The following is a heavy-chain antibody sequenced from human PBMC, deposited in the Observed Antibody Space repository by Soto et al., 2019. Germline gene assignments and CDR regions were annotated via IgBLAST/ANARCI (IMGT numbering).Heavy chain of an antibody. CDR1: EFTFSNYA. Sequence: GGTLRLSCAASEFTFSNYAMSWVRQAPGKGLEWVSAISYGGGTTYNADSEKGRITISRDNSKNTLYLQINSLRAEDTAVYYCAKNPGYYYNSTGYHFDSCGPGTLVT. CDR3: AKNPGYYYNSTGYHFDS. CDR2: ISYGGGTT. J-gene: IGHJ4*02. V-gene: IGHV3-23*01. D-gene: IGHD3-22*01.